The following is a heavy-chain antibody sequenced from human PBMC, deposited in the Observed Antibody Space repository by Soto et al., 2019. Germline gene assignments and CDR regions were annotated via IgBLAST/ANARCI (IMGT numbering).Heavy chain of an antibody. CDR2: ISSSSSYT. D-gene: IGHD3-22*01. CDR1: GFTFSDYY. CDR3: ARSGRVVVIMDYYYGMDV. Sequence: XESLGLSFAASGFTFSDYYMSWIRQAPGKGLEWVSYISSSSSYTNYADSVKGRFTISRDNAKNSLYLQMNSLRAEDTAVYYCARSGRVVVIMDYYYGMDVWGQGTTVTVSS. J-gene: IGHJ6*02. V-gene: IGHV3-11*06.